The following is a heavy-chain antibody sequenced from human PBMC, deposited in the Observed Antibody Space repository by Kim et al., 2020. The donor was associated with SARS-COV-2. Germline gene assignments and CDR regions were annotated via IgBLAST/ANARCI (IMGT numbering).Heavy chain of an antibody. J-gene: IGHJ6*02. CDR1: GFTFSSYG. CDR2: ISYDGSNK. V-gene: IGHV3-30*18. Sequence: GGSLRLSCAASGFTFSSYGMHWVRQAPGKGLEWVAVISYDGSNKYYADSVKGRFTISRDNSKNTLYLQMNSLRAEDTAVYYCAKGRSGRSRIAAADYYYGMDVWGQGTTVTVSS. D-gene: IGHD6-13*01. CDR3: AKGRSGRSRIAAADYYYGMDV.